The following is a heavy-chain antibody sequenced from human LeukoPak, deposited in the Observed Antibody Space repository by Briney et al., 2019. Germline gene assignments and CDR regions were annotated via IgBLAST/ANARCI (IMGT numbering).Heavy chain of an antibody. D-gene: IGHD6-13*01. J-gene: IGHJ5*02. V-gene: IGHV4-39*01. CDR3: ARQGPGIAAANWFDP. Sequence: ASETLSLTCTVSGGSISSSSYYWGWIRQPPGKGLEWIGSIYYSGSTYYNPSLKSRVTISVDTSKNQFSLKLSSVTAADTAVYYCARQGPGIAAANWFDPWGQGTLVTVSS. CDR2: IYYSGST. CDR1: GGSISSSSYY.